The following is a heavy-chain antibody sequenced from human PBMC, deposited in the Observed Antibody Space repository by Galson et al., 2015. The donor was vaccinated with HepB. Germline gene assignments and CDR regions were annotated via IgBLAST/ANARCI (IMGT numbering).Heavy chain of an antibody. D-gene: IGHD4-17*01. Sequence: SMRLSCAASGFTFRSYAMSWVRQAPGKGLEWVSAISGSGGSTYYADSVKGRFTISRDNSKNTLYLQMNSLRAEDTAVYYCAKFDYGDYPGFDYWGQGTLVTVSS. J-gene: IGHJ4*02. CDR3: AKFDYGDYPGFDY. CDR2: ISGSGGST. CDR1: GFTFRSYA. V-gene: IGHV3-23*01.